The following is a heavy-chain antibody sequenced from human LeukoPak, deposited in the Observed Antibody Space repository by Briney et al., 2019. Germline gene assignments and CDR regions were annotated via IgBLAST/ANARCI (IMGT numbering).Heavy chain of an antibody. CDR1: GFSLSTSGVG. CDR2: IYWDDDK. D-gene: IGHD3-22*01. Sequence: SGPTLVNPTQTLTLTCTFSGFSLSTSGVGVGWIRQPPGKALEWLALIYWDDDKRYSPSLKSRLTITKDTSKNQVVLTMTNMDPVDTATYYCAHSHAAYYYDSSGYYWGYFQHWGQGTLVTVSS. J-gene: IGHJ1*01. CDR3: AHSHAAYYYDSSGYYWGYFQH. V-gene: IGHV2-5*02.